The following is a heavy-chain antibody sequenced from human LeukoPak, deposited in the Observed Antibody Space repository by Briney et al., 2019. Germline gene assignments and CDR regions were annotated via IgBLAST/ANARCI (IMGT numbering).Heavy chain of an antibody. D-gene: IGHD2-2*01. V-gene: IGHV5-51*01. CDR1: GASITSYH. CDR2: IYPGDSDT. Sequence: ETLSLTCTVSGASITSYHWGWIRQPAGKGLEWMGIIYPGDSDTRYSPSFQGQVTISADKSISTAYLQWSSLKASDTAMYYCARISYCSSTSCYFDYWGQGTLVTVSS. J-gene: IGHJ4*02. CDR3: ARISYCSSTSCYFDY.